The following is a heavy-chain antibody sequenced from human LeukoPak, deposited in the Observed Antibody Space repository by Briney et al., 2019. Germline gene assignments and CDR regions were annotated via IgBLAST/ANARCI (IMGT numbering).Heavy chain of an antibody. J-gene: IGHJ4*02. Sequence: GGPLRLSCAAPGFTFSSYAMSWVRQAPGQGLEWVSTISGSGGTTYYADSVKGRFTISRDNSKNTLYLQMNSLRVEDTAVYYCAEVGEMTTTHYFDYWGQGTLVTVSS. CDR3: AEVGEMTTTHYFDY. CDR2: ISGSGGTT. D-gene: IGHD5-24*01. CDR1: GFTFSSYA. V-gene: IGHV3-23*01.